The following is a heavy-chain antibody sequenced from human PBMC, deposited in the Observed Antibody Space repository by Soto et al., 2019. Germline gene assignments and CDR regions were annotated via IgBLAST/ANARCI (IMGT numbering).Heavy chain of an antibody. J-gene: IGHJ4*02. D-gene: IGHD6-13*01. V-gene: IGHV1-69*01. CDR3: VRDSGAKLSSS. CDR1: GGTFSSYR. CDR2: IVPIRSAA. Sequence: QVQLVQSGAEVKKTGSSVRVSCKASGGTFSSYRLNWLRQAPGHGLEWVGGIVPIRSAAEYAQGFQGRVTITADETTRTSYMELRSLQSQDTAVYYCVRDSGAKLSSSWGQGTLVTVSS.